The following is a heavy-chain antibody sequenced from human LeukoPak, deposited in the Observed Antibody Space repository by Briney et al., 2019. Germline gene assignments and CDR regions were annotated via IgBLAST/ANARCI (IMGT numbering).Heavy chain of an antibody. V-gene: IGHV3-49*04. CDR2: IRSRAYRGTT. CDR1: GFTFGDHA. CDR3: GRGPIELWLHNSIDV. Sequence: GGSLRLSCSTSGFTFGDHAMSWVRQAPGKGLEWVGFIRSRAYRGTTEYAASVRDRFTISRDDSKSIAYLQMNSLKIDDTAVYFCGRGPIELWLHNSIDVWGQGTTVTVSS. J-gene: IGHJ6*02. D-gene: IGHD5-18*01.